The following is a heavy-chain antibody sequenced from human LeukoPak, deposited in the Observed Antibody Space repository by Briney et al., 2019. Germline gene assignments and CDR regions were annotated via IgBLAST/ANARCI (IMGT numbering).Heavy chain of an antibody. J-gene: IGHJ4*02. CDR3: AKDLLYYFDSSGPLDY. D-gene: IGHD3-22*01. CDR1: GFSFSNYG. V-gene: IGHV3-30*18. CDR2: ISYDGSNK. Sequence: GGSLRLSCAASGFSFSNYGLPWVRQAPGKGLEWMSFISYDGSNKFYADSVKGRFTISRDDSKNTLYLQMNSLRAEDTALYYCAKDLLYYFDSSGPLDYWGQGTLVTVSS.